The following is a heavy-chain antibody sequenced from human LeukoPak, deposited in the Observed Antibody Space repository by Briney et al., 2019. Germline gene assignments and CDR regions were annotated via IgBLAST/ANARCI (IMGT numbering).Heavy chain of an antibody. CDR1: GFTFSSYG. CDR2: ISYDGSNK. Sequence: AGGSLRLSCAASGFTFSSYGMHWVRQAPGKGLEWVAVISYDGSNKYYADSVKGRFTISRDNSKNTLYLQMNSLRAEDTAVYYCAREVTSDWEYYFDYWGQGTLVTVSS. J-gene: IGHJ4*02. CDR3: AREVTSDWEYYFDY. V-gene: IGHV3-30*03. D-gene: IGHD1-26*01.